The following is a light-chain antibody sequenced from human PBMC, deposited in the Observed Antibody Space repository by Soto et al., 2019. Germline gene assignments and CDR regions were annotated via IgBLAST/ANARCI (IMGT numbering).Light chain of an antibody. CDR1: QDINNW. V-gene: IGKV1D-12*01. CDR2: AAS. CDR3: QQTNNFPIT. J-gene: IGKJ5*01. Sequence: DIQMAQFPSSVSASVGDRVTITCRTSQDINNWLAWYQQKPGQAPKLLIYAASSLQGGVPSRFSGSGSGTDFTLTISSLQPEDFATYYCQQTNNFPITFGQGTRLEIK.